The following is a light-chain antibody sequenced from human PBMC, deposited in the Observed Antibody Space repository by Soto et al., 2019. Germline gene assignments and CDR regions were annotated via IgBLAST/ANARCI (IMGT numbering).Light chain of an antibody. CDR1: PSVGSN. CDR3: QQYGDWPLT. V-gene: IGKV3-15*01. Sequence: EIVLTQSPATLSVSPGERATLSCRSSPSVGSNFAWYQQKPGQAPRLLIVASSTRATGVPARFSGSGSGTEFTSTISNLQSQDFAVYYCQQYGDWPLTFGGGAKVAIE. CDR2: ASS. J-gene: IGKJ4*01.